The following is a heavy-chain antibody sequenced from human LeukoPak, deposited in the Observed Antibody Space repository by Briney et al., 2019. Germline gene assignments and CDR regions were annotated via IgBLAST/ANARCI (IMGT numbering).Heavy chain of an antibody. Sequence: GGSLRLSCTASGFIFSIYSMIWVRQAPGKGLEWVSSISSTSGNKYYADSVKGRFTISRDNAKNSLYLQMNSLRAEDTAVYYCAKGDVSVTREFDYWGQGTLVTVSS. CDR1: GFIFSIYS. V-gene: IGHV3-21*01. D-gene: IGHD7-27*01. CDR3: AKGDVSVTREFDY. J-gene: IGHJ4*02. CDR2: ISSTSGNK.